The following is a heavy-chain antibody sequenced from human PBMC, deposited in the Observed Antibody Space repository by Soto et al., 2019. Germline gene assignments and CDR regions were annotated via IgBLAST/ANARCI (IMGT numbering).Heavy chain of an antibody. CDR3: ARDPPATRHGMDV. V-gene: IGHV3-53*01. J-gene: IGHJ6*02. Sequence: PGGSLRLSYGASGFHVSSNYMSWVRPAPGKGLEWVSVIYSGGSTYYADSVRGRFTISRDNSKNTLYLQMKSLRAEDTAVYYCARDPPATRHGMDVWGQGTTVPVSS. CDR2: IYSGGST. CDR1: GFHVSSNY.